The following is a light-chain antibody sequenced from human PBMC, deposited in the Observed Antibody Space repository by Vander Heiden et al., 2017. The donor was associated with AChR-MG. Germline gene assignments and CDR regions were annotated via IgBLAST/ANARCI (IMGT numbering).Light chain of an antibody. CDR1: QTTSNW. Sequence: DIQMTQSPSTLSASVGDRVTITCRASQTTSNWVAWYQQKPGKAPKLLIYAASRLESGVPSRFSGSGSGTEFTLTISSLQPDDCATYYCQHYSSYWAFGQGTKVEI. CDR2: AAS. V-gene: IGKV1-5*03. J-gene: IGKJ1*01. CDR3: QHYSSYWA.